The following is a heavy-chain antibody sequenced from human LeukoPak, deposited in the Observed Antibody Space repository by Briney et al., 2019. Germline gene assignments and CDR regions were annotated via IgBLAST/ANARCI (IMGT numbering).Heavy chain of an antibody. V-gene: IGHV4-34*01. Sequence: SETLSLTCAVYGGSFSGYYWSWIRQPPGKGLEWIGEINHSGSTNYNPSLKSRVAISVDTSKNQFSLKLSSVTAADTAVYYCSRGRGMDVWGQGTTVTVSS. CDR1: GGSFSGYY. D-gene: IGHD3-10*01. CDR3: SRGRGMDV. CDR2: INHSGST. J-gene: IGHJ6*02.